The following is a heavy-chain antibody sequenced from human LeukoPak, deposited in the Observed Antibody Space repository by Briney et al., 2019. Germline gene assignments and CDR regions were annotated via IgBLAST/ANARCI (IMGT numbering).Heavy chain of an antibody. CDR3: ARDFGKVVVTASDRSFQH. D-gene: IGHD2-21*02. V-gene: IGHV1-18*01. Sequence: GASVKVSCKASVYTFTSYGISWVRQAPGQGLEWMGWISAYNGNTNYAQKLQGRVTMTTDTSTSTAYMELRSLRSNDTAVYYCARDFGKVVVTASDRSFQHWGQGTLVTVSS. J-gene: IGHJ1*01. CDR1: VYTFTSYG. CDR2: ISAYNGNT.